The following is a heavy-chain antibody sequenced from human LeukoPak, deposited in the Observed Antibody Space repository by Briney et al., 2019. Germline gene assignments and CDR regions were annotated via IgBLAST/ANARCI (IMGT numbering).Heavy chain of an antibody. CDR3: AISTILNAFDA. CDR2: ISRSGSYT. V-gene: IGHV3-48*03. Sequence: GGSLRLSCAASGFSFSTYEMNWVRQAPGKGLEWVSYISRSGSYTYYAASVKGRFTISRDDAKSSLYLQMNSLRAEDTALYFCAISTILNAFDAWGQGILVTVSS. CDR1: GFSFSTYE. J-gene: IGHJ4*02. D-gene: IGHD1-26*01.